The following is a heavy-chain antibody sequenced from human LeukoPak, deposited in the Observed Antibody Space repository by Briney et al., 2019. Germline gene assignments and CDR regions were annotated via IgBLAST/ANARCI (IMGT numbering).Heavy chain of an antibody. D-gene: IGHD3-10*01. CDR2: ISGSGGST. J-gene: IGHJ4*02. CDR3: AKRPRGNYLDPFDY. CDR1: GFTVSNNY. V-gene: IGHV3-23*01. Sequence: GGTLRLSCAASGFTVSNNYMNWVRQAPGKGLEWVSGISGSGGSTYYADSVKGRFTISRDNSKNRLYLQMNSLRAEDMAVYYCAKRPRGNYLDPFDYWGQGTLVTVSS.